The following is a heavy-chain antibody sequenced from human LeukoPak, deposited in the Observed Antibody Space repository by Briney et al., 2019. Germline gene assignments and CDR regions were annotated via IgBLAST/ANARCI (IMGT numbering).Heavy chain of an antibody. CDR3: AGNGILTGYYLFDY. CDR1: GFTVSSNY. V-gene: IGHV3-48*04. J-gene: IGHJ4*02. CDR2: ISGSTGTI. D-gene: IGHD3-9*01. Sequence: GGSLRLSCAASGFTVSSNYMSWVRQAPGKGLEWVAYISGSTGTIFYADSVKGRFTISRDNARNSLYLQMNSLRAEDTAVYYCAGNGILTGYYLFDYWGQGTLVTVSS.